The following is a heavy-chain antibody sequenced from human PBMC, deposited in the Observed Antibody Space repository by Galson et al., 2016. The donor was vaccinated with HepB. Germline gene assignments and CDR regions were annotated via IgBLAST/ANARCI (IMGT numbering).Heavy chain of an antibody. J-gene: IGHJ4*02. Sequence: SETLSLTCTVSGGSIRSISYYWGWIRQSPGKGLEWIGSIYYSGRTYYNPSLESRVTISVDTSRDQFSLKLSSVTAPDTAVYYCARRQVNYNVVTDTTSPFDYWGQGTLVAHSS. D-gene: IGHD3-9*01. CDR1: GGSIRSISYY. CDR2: IYYSGRT. V-gene: IGHV4-39*01. CDR3: ARRQVNYNVVTDTTSPFDY.